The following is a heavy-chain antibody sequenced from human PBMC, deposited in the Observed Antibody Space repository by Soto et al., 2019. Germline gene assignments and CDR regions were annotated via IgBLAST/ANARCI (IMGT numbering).Heavy chain of an antibody. J-gene: IGHJ4*02. CDR1: GFPFSSYW. D-gene: IGHD2-2*01. V-gene: IGHV3-74*03. CDR3: TRRGCSTTGCYFN. Sequence: GGSLRLSCAASGFPFSSYWMHWVRQAPGKGLVWVSRIIVDGIFISSADSVKVRFTISRDNAKNTLFLQMNSLRAEDSAVYYCTRRGCSTTGCYFNWGRGTLVTVSS. CDR2: IIVDGIFI.